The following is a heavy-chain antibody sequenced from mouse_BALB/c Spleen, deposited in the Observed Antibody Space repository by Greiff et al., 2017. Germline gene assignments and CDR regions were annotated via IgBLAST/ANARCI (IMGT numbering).Heavy chain of an antibody. CDR1: GFTFSSFG. Sequence: EVHLVESGGGLVQPGGSRKLSCAASGFTFSSFGMHWVRQAPEKGLEWVAYISSGSSTIYYADTVKGRFTISRDNPKNTLFLQMTSLRSEDTAMYYCARGGDGYSAWFAYWGQGTLVTVSA. CDR2: ISSGSSTI. V-gene: IGHV5-17*02. CDR3: ARGGDGYSAWFAY. J-gene: IGHJ3*01. D-gene: IGHD2-3*01.